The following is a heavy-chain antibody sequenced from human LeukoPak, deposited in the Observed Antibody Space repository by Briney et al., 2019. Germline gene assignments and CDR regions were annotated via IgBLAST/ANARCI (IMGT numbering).Heavy chain of an antibody. Sequence: SETLSLTCAVYGGSFSGYYWSWIRQPPGKGLEWIGEINHSGSTNYNPSLKSRVTISVDTPKNQFSLKLSSVTAADTAVCYCARARRGDFWSSYYYYYMDVWGKGTTVTVSS. CDR1: GGSFSGYY. D-gene: IGHD3-3*01. CDR2: INHSGST. J-gene: IGHJ6*03. CDR3: ARARRGDFWSSYYYYYMDV. V-gene: IGHV4-34*01.